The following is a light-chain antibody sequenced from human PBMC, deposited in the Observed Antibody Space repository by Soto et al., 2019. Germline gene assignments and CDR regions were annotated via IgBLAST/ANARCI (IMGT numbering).Light chain of an antibody. J-gene: IGKJ3*01. CDR2: AAS. CDR1: QSISNF. CDR3: QQTYSTPFT. Sequence: DIQMTQSPSSLSASIGDRVTITCRASQSISNFLNWYQQKAGKAPKLLIYAASNLQSGVPSRFSGSGSGTEFTLTISSLQPDDFATFYCQQTYSTPFTFGPGTKVYIE. V-gene: IGKV1-39*01.